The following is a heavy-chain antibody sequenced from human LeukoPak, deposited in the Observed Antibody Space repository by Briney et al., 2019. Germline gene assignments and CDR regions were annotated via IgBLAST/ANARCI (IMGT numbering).Heavy chain of an antibody. V-gene: IGHV1-2*02. J-gene: IGHJ4*02. CDR3: ARGRNIEMTTMSGGSDY. Sequence: ASVKVSCKASGYTFTDYYMHWVRQAPGQGLEWMGWLNPNSGDTNYAQKFQSRVSMTRDSSISTAYMDLSDLRSDDTAVYSCARGRNIEMTTMSGGSDYWGQGTLVTVSS. CDR2: LNPNSGDT. D-gene: IGHD5-24*01. CDR1: GYTFTDYY.